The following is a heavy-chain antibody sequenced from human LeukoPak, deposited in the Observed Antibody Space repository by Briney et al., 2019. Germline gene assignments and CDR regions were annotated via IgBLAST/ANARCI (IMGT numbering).Heavy chain of an antibody. D-gene: IGHD3-22*01. J-gene: IGHJ4*02. Sequence: PGGSLRLSCAASGFTFSSYAMSWVRQAPGKGLEWVSAISGSGGSTYYADSVKGRFTISRDNSKNTLYLQMNSLRAEDTAVYYCAKGQSYDRSGLPNYWGQGTLVTVSS. CDR2: ISGSGGST. CDR3: AKGQSYDRSGLPNY. V-gene: IGHV3-23*01. CDR1: GFTFSSYA.